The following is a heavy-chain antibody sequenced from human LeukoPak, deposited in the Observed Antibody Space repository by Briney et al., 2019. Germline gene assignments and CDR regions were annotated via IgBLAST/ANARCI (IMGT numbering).Heavy chain of an antibody. CDR1: GYTFTNYG. CDR2: ISAYNHNT. D-gene: IGHD6-13*01. CDR3: AIAAVDNWFDP. Sequence: GASVKVSCKASGYTFTNYGVSWVRQAPGQGLEWMGWISAYNHNTKYAQKFQGRVTMTTDTSTSTAYMELRSLRSDDTAVYYCAIAAVDNWFDPWGQGTLVTVSS. J-gene: IGHJ5*02. V-gene: IGHV1-18*01.